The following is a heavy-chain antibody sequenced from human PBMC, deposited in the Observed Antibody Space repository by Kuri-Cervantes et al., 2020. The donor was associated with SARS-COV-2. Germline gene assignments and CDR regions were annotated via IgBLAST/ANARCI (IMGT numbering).Heavy chain of an antibody. CDR1: GFTFSNAW. J-gene: IGHJ3*02. CDR3: AREIEGFDI. CDR2: ISTSSAYI. Sequence: GGSLRLSCAASGFTFSNAWMSWVRQAPGKGLEWVSYISTSSAYIYHGDSVKGRFIISRDNAKNSLYLQMTSLRAEDTAVYYCAREIEGFDIWGQGTMVTVSS. D-gene: IGHD2-21*01. V-gene: IGHV3-21*01.